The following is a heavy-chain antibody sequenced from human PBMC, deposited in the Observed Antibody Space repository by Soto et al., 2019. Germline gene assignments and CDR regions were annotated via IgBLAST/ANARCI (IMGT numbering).Heavy chain of an antibody. Sequence: QEELVQSGAEVKKPGSSVNVSCKASGGTFASYSITWVRQAPGQRLEWMGEIIPLLKTVNYAQKFQGRVTITGDRSTSTVYMALSRLRSDDTAVYYCARDPVDLFGYMDVWGHGTTVTFS. CDR1: GGTFASYS. D-gene: IGHD6-25*01. V-gene: IGHV1-69*06. J-gene: IGHJ6*02. CDR2: IIPLLKTV. CDR3: ARDPVDLFGYMDV.